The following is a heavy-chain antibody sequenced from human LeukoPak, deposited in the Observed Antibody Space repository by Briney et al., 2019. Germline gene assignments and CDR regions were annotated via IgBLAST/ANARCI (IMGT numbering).Heavy chain of an antibody. D-gene: IGHD5-18*01. CDR1: GGSISSGSYY. Sequence: SETLSLTCTVSGGSISSGSYYWSWIRQPAGKGLEWIGRIYTSGSTNYNPSLKSRVTISVDTSKNQFSLKLSSVTAADTAVYYCARDERDVDTAMVTFRYFGYWGQGTLVTVSS. J-gene: IGHJ4*02. V-gene: IGHV4-61*02. CDR3: ARDERDVDTAMVTFRYFGY. CDR2: IYTSGST.